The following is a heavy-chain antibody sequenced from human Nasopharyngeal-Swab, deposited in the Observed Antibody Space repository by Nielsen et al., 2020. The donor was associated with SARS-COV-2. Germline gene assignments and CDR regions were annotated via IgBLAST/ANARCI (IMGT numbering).Heavy chain of an antibody. CDR3: AGLLRQQPHHQFDP. D-gene: IGHD6-13*01. Sequence: PGKGLEWIGYIYYSGSTNYNPSLKSRVTISVDTSKNQLPLKLSSVTAADTAVYYCAGLLRQQPHHQFDPWGQGTLVTVSS. CDR2: IYYSGST. V-gene: IGHV4-59*13. J-gene: IGHJ5*02.